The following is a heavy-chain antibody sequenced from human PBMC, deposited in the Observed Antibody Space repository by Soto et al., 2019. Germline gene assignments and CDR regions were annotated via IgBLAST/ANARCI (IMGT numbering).Heavy chain of an antibody. Sequence: QVQLVESGGGVVQPGRSLRLSCAASGFTFSSYGMHWVRQAPGKGLEWVAVIWYDGSNKYYADSVKGRFTISRDNSKNTLYLQMNSLRAEDTAVYYCAKNGDWNYGPYFDYWGQGTLVTVSS. CDR1: GFTFSSYG. J-gene: IGHJ4*02. D-gene: IGHD1-7*01. V-gene: IGHV3-33*06. CDR2: IWYDGSNK. CDR3: AKNGDWNYGPYFDY.